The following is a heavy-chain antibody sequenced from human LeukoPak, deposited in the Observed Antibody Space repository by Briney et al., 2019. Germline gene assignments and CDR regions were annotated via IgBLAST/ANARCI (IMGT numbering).Heavy chain of an antibody. CDR2: ISGSGGST. J-gene: IGHJ4*02. CDR3: ARSVVADLFDY. Sequence: GRSLRLSCAASGFTFSSYAMSWVRQAPGKGLELVSAISGSGGSTYYADSVKGRFTISGDNSKNTLYLQMNSLRAEDTAVYYCARSVVADLFDYWGQGTLVTVYS. CDR1: GFTFSSYA. D-gene: IGHD2-15*01. V-gene: IGHV3-23*01.